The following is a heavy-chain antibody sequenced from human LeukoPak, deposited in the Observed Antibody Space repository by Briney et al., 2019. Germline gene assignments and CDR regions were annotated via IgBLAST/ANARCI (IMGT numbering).Heavy chain of an antibody. CDR3: ARLTAGTVDY. D-gene: IGHD1-1*01. J-gene: IGHJ4*02. CDR1: ATISSNTYY. V-gene: IGHV4-39*01. Sequence: PSETLSLTCTVSATISSNTYYWGWVRQTPGKGLEWIGSIYSSGSTYYNPSLKRRVTISLDTSKNQFSLKLSSVAAADTAVYYCARLTAGTVDYWGPGTLVTVSS. CDR2: IYSSGST.